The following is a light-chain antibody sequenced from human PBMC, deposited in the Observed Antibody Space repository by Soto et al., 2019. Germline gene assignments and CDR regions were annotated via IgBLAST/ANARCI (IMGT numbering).Light chain of an antibody. J-gene: IGKJ5*01. CDR1: QGISSY. Sequence: AIRMTQSPSSLSASTGDRVTITCRASQGISSYLDWYQQKPGKAPKLLIYAASTLQSGVPSRFSGSRSATDFTLTISCLQSEDFATYYCQQYYSYPFTFGQGTRLEIK. CDR2: AAS. CDR3: QQYYSYPFT. V-gene: IGKV1-8*01.